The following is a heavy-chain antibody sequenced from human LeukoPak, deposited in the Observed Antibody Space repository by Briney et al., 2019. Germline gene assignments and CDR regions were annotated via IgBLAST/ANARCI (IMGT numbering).Heavy chain of an antibody. Sequence: EASVKVSCKASGYTFTGYGISWVRQAPGQGLEWMGWISAYNGNTNYAQKLQGRVTMTTDTSTSTAYMELRSLRSDDTAVYYCARDVVVVPAAIAGATTNFDYWGQETLVTVSS. J-gene: IGHJ4*02. CDR3: ARDVVVVPAAIAGATTNFDY. CDR2: ISAYNGNT. V-gene: IGHV1-18*01. CDR1: GYTFTGYG. D-gene: IGHD2-2*01.